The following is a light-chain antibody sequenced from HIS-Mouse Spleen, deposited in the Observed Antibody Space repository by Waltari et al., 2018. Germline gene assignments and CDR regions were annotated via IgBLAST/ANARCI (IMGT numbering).Light chain of an antibody. J-gene: IGLJ2*01. CDR1: ALPKKY. Sequence: SYELTQPPSVSVSPGQTARITCSGDALPKKYAYWYQQKSGQAPVLVIYEDSKRPCGIPEGCSGSSSGTMATLTISGAQVEDEADYYCYSTDSSGNHRVFGGGTKLTVL. V-gene: IGLV3-10*01. CDR3: YSTDSSGNHRV. CDR2: EDS.